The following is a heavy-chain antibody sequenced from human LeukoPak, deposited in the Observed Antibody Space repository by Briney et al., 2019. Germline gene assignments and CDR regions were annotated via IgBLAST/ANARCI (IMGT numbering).Heavy chain of an antibody. V-gene: IGHV3-7*03. J-gene: IGHJ4*02. CDR2: IKTDGSEK. D-gene: IGHD4-17*01. Sequence: GGSLRLSCEASGFTFSSYWMSWVRQAPGKGLEWVANIKTDGSEKYYVDSVKGRFTISRDNAKNSLYLQMNSLRAEDTAVYYCARDFNRRDLYGDPVGWGQGTLVTVSS. CDR1: GFTFSSYW. CDR3: ARDFNRRDLYGDPVG.